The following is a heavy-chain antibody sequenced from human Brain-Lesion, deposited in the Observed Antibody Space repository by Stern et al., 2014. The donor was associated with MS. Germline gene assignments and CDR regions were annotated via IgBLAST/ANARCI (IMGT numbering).Heavy chain of an antibody. J-gene: IGHJ4*02. CDR2: IYPGDSDI. CDR1: GYNFINYW. CDR3: ARWSVACDS. D-gene: IGHD2-21*01. Sequence: EVQLVESGAELKKPGESLKISCKTSGYNFINYWIAWVRQVPGKGLEWIGIIYPGDSDIRYSPSFQGHVTISGDKSITTAYLQWNSLKASDTAVYFCARWSVACDSWGQGALITVSS. V-gene: IGHV5-51*03.